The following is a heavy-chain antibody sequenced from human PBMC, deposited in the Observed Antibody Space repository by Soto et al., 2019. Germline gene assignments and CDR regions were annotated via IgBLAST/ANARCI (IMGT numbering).Heavy chain of an antibody. V-gene: IGHV3-15*07. Sequence: GGSLRLSCAASGFTFSNAWMNWVRQAPGKGLEWVGRIKSKTDGGTTDYAAPVKGRFTISRDDSKNTLYLQMNSLKTEDTAVYYCTTAPPYYDFWSGYSIAPFDYWGQGTLVTVSS. CDR2: IKSKTDGGTT. CDR1: GFTFSNAW. J-gene: IGHJ4*02. CDR3: TTAPPYYDFWSGYSIAPFDY. D-gene: IGHD3-3*01.